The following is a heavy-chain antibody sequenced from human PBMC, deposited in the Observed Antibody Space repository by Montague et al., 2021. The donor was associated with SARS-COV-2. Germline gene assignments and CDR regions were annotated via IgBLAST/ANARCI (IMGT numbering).Heavy chain of an antibody. D-gene: IGHD6-19*01. CDR1: GDSISGYY. CDR3: ARHRRFGVPVAGRAYFDH. Sequence: SETLSLTCTVSGDSISGYYWTWIRQAPEKGLEWIGYIYHTGSTNYNPSFKGRVIISVDTSTNQLSLRLTSVPAADSAKYFCARHRRFGVPVAGRAYFDHWGQGTQVTVSS. J-gene: IGHJ4*02. V-gene: IGHV4-59*08. CDR2: IYHTGST.